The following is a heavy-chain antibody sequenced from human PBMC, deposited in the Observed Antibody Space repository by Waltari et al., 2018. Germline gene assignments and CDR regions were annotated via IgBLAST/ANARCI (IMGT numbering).Heavy chain of an antibody. CDR2: ISDSGNTV. Sequence: EVQLVESGGDWEQLGGSLRLSWVACGFDFDVYEINWVRQAPGKGLEWVSHISDSGNTVYYADSVRGRFTMYRDNAKNSVQLQMSSLRVEDTAVYFCAREYAHYGMDVWGQGTTVTVTS. CDR3: AREYAHYGMDV. J-gene: IGHJ6*02. D-gene: IGHD2-2*01. V-gene: IGHV3-48*03. CDR1: GFDFDVYE.